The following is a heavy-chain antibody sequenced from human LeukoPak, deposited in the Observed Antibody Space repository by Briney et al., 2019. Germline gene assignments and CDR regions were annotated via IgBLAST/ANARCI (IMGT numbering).Heavy chain of an antibody. V-gene: IGHV3-30-3*01. Sequence: PGGSLRLSCAASGFTFSDYALHWVRQAPGKGLEWVAVISYDGSNKYYADSVKGRITISRDNSKNTLFLEMNSLRAEDTAVYYCARGRTYTSSWFGDYWGQGTLVTVSS. CDR3: ARGRTYTSSWFGDY. J-gene: IGHJ4*02. CDR1: GFTFSDYA. CDR2: ISYDGSNK. D-gene: IGHD6-13*01.